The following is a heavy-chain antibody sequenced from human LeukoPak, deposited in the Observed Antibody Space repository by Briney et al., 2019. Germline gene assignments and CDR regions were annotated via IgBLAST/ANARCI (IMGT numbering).Heavy chain of an antibody. V-gene: IGHV4-34*01. J-gene: IGHJ4*02. CDR2: INHSGST. D-gene: IGHD6-19*01. CDR3: ARSSGWPFFDY. CDR1: GGSFSGYY. Sequence: SETLSLTCAVYGGSFSGYYWSWIRQPPGKGLEWIGEINHSGSTNYNPSLKSRVTISVDTSKNQFSLKLSSVTAADTAVYYCARSSGWPFFDYWGQGTLVTVSS.